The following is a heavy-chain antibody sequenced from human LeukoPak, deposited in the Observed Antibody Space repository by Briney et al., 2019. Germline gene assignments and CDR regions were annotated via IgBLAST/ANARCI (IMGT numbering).Heavy chain of an antibody. D-gene: IGHD4/OR15-4a*01. CDR3: ARRAGAYSHPYDY. CDR1: GFTFSSYA. V-gene: IGHV3-23*01. J-gene: IGHJ4*02. CDR2: ISGSGGST. Sequence: GGSLRLSCAASGFTFSSYAMSWVRQAPGKGLEWVSSISGSGGSTYYPDSVKGRLTISRDNSRNTLYLQMNSLRAEDTAVYYCARRAGAYSHPYDYWGQGTLVTVSS.